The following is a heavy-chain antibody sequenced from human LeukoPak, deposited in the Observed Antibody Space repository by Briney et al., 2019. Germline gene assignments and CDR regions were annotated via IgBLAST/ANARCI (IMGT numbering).Heavy chain of an antibody. CDR3: ASLSDIVVVPAAIKDAFDI. J-gene: IGHJ3*02. CDR2: IYTSGST. Sequence: PSETLSLTCTVSGGSISSYYWSWIRQPAGKGLEWIGRIYTSGSTNYNPPLKSRVTISVDTSKNQFSLKLSSVTAADTAVYYCASLSDIVVVPAAIKDAFDIWGQGTMVTVSS. D-gene: IGHD2-2*02. CDR1: GGSISSYY. V-gene: IGHV4-4*07.